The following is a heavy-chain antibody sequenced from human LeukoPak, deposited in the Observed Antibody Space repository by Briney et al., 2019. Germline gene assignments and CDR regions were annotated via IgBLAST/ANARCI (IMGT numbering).Heavy chain of an antibody. J-gene: IGHJ4*02. D-gene: IGHD3-10*01. CDR3: LGSRSSYFDY. Sequence: PSGTLSLTCAVSGGSISSSNWWSWVRQPPGKGLEWIGEICHSGSTNYNPSLKSRVTIPVDKSKNQFSLKLSSVTAADTAVYYCLGSRSSYFDYWGQGTLVTVSS. V-gene: IGHV4-4*02. CDR2: ICHSGST. CDR1: GGSISSSNW.